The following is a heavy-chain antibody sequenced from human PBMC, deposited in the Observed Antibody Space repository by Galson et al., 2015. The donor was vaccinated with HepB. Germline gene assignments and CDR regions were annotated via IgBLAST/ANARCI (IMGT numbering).Heavy chain of an antibody. V-gene: IGHV1-46*03. CDR1: GYTFTSYY. CDR3: ARDGGYCSSTSCYLFHYYYYYMDV. D-gene: IGHD2-2*01. J-gene: IGHJ6*03. Sequence: SVKASCKASGYTFTSYYMHWVRQAPGQGLEWMGIINPSGGSTSYAQKFQGRVTMTRDTSTSTVYMELSSLRSEDTAVYYCARDGGYCSSTSCYLFHYYYYYMDVWGKGTTVTVSS. CDR2: INPSGGST.